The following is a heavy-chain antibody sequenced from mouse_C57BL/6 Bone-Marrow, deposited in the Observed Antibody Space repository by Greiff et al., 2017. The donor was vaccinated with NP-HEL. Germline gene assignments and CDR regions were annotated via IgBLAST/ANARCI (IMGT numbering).Heavy chain of an antibody. Sequence: EVQGVESGGGLVQPGGSLKLSCAASGFTFSDYGMAWVRQAPRKGPEWVAFISNLAYSIYYADTVTGRFTISRENAKNTLYLEMSSLRSEDTAMYYCARRGDSNYDYFDYWGQGTTLTVSS. CDR2: ISNLAYSI. D-gene: IGHD2-5*01. CDR1: GFTFSDYG. CDR3: ARRGDSNYDYFDY. J-gene: IGHJ2*01. V-gene: IGHV5-15*01.